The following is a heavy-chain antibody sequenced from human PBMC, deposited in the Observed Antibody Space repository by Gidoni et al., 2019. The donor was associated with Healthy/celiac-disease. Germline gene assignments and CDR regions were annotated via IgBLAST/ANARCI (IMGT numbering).Heavy chain of an antibody. V-gene: IGHV3-30-3*01. J-gene: IGHJ6*02. D-gene: IGHD2-15*01. CDR1: GFTFSSYA. Sequence: QVQLVESGGGLVQPGRSLRLSCEAPGFTFSSYAMHWVRQAPGKGLEWVAVISYDGSNKYYADSVKGRFTISRDNSKNTLYLQMNSLRAEDTAVYYCARGDQDIVVVVAAYYYGMDVWGQGTTVTVSS. CDR2: ISYDGSNK. CDR3: ARGDQDIVVVVAAYYYGMDV.